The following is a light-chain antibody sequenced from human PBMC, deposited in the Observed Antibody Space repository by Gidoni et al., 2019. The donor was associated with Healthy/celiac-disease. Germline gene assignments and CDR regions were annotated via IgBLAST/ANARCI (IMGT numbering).Light chain of an antibody. J-gene: IGKJ4*01. CDR3: QQSYSTPLT. CDR2: AAS. V-gene: IGKV1-39*01. CDR1: QSISSY. Sequence: DIQITQSPSSLSASVGDRVTITCRARQSISSYLNWYQQKPGKAPKLLIYAASSLQSGVPSRFSGSGSGTDFTLTISSLQPEDFATYYWQQSYSTPLTFGGGTKVEIK.